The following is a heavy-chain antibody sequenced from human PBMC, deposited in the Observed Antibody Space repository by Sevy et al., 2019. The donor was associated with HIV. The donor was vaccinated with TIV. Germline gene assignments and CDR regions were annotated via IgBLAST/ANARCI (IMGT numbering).Heavy chain of an antibody. Sequence: GGSLRLSCAASGFTFSSYAMSWVRQAPGKGLEWVSAISGSGGSTYYAESVKGRLTISRDNSKNTPYLQMNSLRAEDTAVYYCARRITMIVGAFDIWGQGTMVTVSS. CDR3: ARRITMIVGAFDI. CDR1: GFTFSSYA. D-gene: IGHD3-22*01. CDR2: ISGSGGST. V-gene: IGHV3-23*01. J-gene: IGHJ3*02.